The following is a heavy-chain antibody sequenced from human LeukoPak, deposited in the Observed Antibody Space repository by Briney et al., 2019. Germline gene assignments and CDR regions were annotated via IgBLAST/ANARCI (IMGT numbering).Heavy chain of an antibody. V-gene: IGHV4-34*01. J-gene: IGHJ6*03. D-gene: IGHD3-9*01. CDR1: GGSFSGYY. CDR3: ARGGSTLHSAGGHDIEFYYYYYMDV. Sequence: SETLSLTCAVYGGSFSGYYWSWIRQSPDKGLEWIGEINHSGRTNYNPSLRSRVTMSLDTSKNQFSLKLYSVTAADTAVYYCARGGSTLHSAGGHDIEFYYYYYMDVWGKGTTVTISS. CDR2: INHSGRT.